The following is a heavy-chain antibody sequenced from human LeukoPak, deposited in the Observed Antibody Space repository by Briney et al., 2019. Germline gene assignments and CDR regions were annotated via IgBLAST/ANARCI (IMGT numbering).Heavy chain of an antibody. Sequence: PGGSLRLSCAASGFTFSSYWMSWVRQAPGKGLEWVANIKQDGGEKYYVDSVKGRFTISRDNAKNSLYLQMNSLRAEDTAVYYCARAGRYFDWLLPTLYYYYGMDVWGQGTTVTVSS. CDR3: ARAGRYFDWLLPTLYYYYGMDV. D-gene: IGHD3-9*01. V-gene: IGHV3-7*01. CDR1: GFTFSSYW. J-gene: IGHJ6*02. CDR2: IKQDGGEK.